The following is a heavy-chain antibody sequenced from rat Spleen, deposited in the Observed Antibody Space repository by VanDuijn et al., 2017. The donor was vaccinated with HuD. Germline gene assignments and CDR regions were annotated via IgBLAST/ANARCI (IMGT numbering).Heavy chain of an antibody. D-gene: IGHD4-3*01. V-gene: IGHV5-29*01. CDR3: VRQDTSGYSNWFTY. CDR1: GFTLSDHF. CDR2: INYDGGTP. Sequence: EVQLVESDGGLVQPGKSLKLSCAASGFTLSDHFMAWVRQAPTKGLEWVATINYDGGTPYYRDSVKGRFTVSREKAKSTLYFLMDSLRSEDTATYYCVRQDTSGYSNWFTYWGQGTLVTVSS. J-gene: IGHJ3*01.